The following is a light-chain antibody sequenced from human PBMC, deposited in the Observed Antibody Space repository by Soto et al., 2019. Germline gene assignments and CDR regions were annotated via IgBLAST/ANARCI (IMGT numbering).Light chain of an antibody. CDR1: QSVSSSY. CDR3: QHYGSAPPVT. V-gene: IGKV3-20*01. Sequence: EIVLTQSPCTLSVSPLERATLSCRASQSVSSSYLAWYQQKPGQAPRLLIYGASSRATGIPDRFSGSGSGTDFTLTISRLEPEDFAVYFCQHYGSAPPVTFGQGTRLEIK. CDR2: GAS. J-gene: IGKJ5*01.